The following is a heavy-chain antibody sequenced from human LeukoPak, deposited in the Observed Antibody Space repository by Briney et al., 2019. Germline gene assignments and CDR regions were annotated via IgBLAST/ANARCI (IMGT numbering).Heavy chain of an antibody. CDR2: FDPEDGET. Sequence: ASVKVSCKVSGYTLTELSMHWVRQAPGKGLEWMGGFDPEDGETIYAQKFQGRVTMTEDTSTDTAYMELSSLRSEDTAVYYCATALVPAGSNYYYYYYMDVWGKGTTVTVSS. CDR1: GYTLTELS. CDR3: ATALVPAGSNYYYYYYMDV. J-gene: IGHJ6*03. V-gene: IGHV1-24*01. D-gene: IGHD2-2*01.